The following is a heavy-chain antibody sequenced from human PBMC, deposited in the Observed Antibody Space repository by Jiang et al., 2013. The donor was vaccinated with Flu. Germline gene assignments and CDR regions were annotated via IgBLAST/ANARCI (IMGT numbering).Heavy chain of an antibody. CDR3: ARDTGYGVLDY. D-gene: IGHD5-12*01. CDR1: SISSGGYS. Sequence: SISSGGYSWSWMRQPLGKGLEWIGYIYHSGRAFYNQSLKSRVTMSVDGSKNQVSLKVTSVTAADTAVYYCARDTGYGVLDYWGQGALVTVSS. V-gene: IGHV4-30-2*01. CDR2: IYHSGRA. J-gene: IGHJ4*02.